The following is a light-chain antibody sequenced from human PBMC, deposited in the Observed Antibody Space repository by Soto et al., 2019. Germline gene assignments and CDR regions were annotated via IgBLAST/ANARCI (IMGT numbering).Light chain of an antibody. Sequence: DIQMTQSPSSLSASVGYRVTITCQASQDITMYLNWYQQKPGKAPKLLIYDASSLQSGVPSRFSGSGSGTDFTLTISSLQPEDFATYYCQQSYSTPLTFGGGTKVDIK. CDR3: QQSYSTPLT. J-gene: IGKJ4*01. V-gene: IGKV1-39*01. CDR1: QDITMY. CDR2: DAS.